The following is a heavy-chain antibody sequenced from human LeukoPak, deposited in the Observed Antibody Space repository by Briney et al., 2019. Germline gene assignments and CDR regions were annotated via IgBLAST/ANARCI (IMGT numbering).Heavy chain of an antibody. CDR3: ARRGILRYYGSGCRFDP. CDR1: GGSISSSSYY. V-gene: IGHV4-39*01. Sequence: SETLSLTCTVSGGSISSSSYYWDWLRQPPGKGLEWIGSIYYSGSTYYNPSLKSRVTISVDTSKNQFSLKLSSVTAADTAVYYCARRGILRYYGSGCRFDPWGQGTLVTVSS. D-gene: IGHD3-10*01. CDR2: IYYSGST. J-gene: IGHJ5*02.